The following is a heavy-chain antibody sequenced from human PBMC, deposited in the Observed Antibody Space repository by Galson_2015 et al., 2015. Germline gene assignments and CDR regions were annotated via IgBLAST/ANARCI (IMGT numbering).Heavy chain of an antibody. Sequence: TLSLTCTVSGGSISSGSYYWSWIRQPAGKGLEWIGRIYISGSTNYNPSLKSRVTISVDTSKNQFSLKLSSVTAADTAVYYCARSPQPRIAAAARDAFDIWGQGTMVTVSS. CDR1: GGSISSGSYY. CDR2: IYISGST. J-gene: IGHJ3*02. D-gene: IGHD6-13*01. V-gene: IGHV4-61*02. CDR3: ARSPQPRIAAAARDAFDI.